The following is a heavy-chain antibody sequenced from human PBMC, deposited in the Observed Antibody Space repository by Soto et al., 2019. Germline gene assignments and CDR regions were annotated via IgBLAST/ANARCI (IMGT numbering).Heavy chain of an antibody. CDR3: ARAWGVAADNWFFDL. CDR2: IKQDGSEK. CDR1: GFTFCNYW. D-gene: IGHD6-19*01. V-gene: IGHV3-7*02. J-gene: IGHJ2*01. Sequence: GGSLRLSCSASGFTFCNYWVTWVRQAPGKGLEWVANIKQDGSEKYYVDSVKGRFTISRDNAKNSLYLQMNSLRAEDMAVYYCARAWGVAADNWFFDLWVRGTLVTVFS.